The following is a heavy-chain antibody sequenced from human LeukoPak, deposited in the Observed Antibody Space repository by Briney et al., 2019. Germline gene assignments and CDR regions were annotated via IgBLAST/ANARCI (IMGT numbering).Heavy chain of an antibody. J-gene: IGHJ5*02. D-gene: IGHD2-2*01. CDR3: ARMEEGLGQCRSSGCYWLDP. CDR2: IYYSGIT. CDR1: GGSISGYY. V-gene: IGHV4-59*01. Sequence: PSETLSLTCTVSGGSISGYYWTWLRQPPGKGLEWIGFIYYSGITNYNPSLKSRVTFSVDTPKNQFSLKLKSVTAADTAVYYCARMEEGLGQCRSSGCYWLDPWGQGTLVTVSS.